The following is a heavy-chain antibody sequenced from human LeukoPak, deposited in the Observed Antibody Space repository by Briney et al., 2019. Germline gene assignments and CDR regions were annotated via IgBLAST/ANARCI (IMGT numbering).Heavy chain of an antibody. CDR1: GFTFDDYA. V-gene: IGHV3-9*01. J-gene: IGHJ4*02. CDR2: ISWNSGSI. Sequence: GGSLRLSCAAPGFTFDDYAMHWVRQAPGKGLEWVSGISWNSGSIGYADSVKGRFTISRDNAKNSLYLQMNSLRAEDTALYYCAKGKDYYDSSGYYYPFDYWGQGTLVTVSS. CDR3: AKGKDYYDSSGYYYPFDY. D-gene: IGHD3-22*01.